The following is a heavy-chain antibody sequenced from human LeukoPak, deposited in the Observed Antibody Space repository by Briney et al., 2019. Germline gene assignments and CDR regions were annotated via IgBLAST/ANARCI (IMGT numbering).Heavy chain of an antibody. J-gene: IGHJ4*02. CDR2: IYSDGST. CDR3: ARATLDN. V-gene: IGHV3-53*01. Sequence: PGGSLRLSCAASGFSVRSNYISWVRQAPGKGLEWVSVIYSDGSTKYADSVKARFTISRDNPKNTVYLQMNSPRVEDTAVYYCARATLDNWGQGTLVTVSS. CDR1: GFSVRSNY.